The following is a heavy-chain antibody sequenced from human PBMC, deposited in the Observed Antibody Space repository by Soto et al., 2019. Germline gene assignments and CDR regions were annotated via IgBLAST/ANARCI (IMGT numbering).Heavy chain of an antibody. CDR2: MYHSGNI. CDR1: GDSIISGDSS. V-gene: IGHV4-30-2*01. Sequence: SETLSLTSTVSGDSIISGDSSWSWIRQPPGKGLEWIGYMYHSGNIYYNPSLESRVTISVDTSKNQFSLKLSSVTAADTAVYYCARERSFGWVDYWGQGVLVTVSS. D-gene: IGHD3-16*01. CDR3: ARERSFGWVDY. J-gene: IGHJ4*02.